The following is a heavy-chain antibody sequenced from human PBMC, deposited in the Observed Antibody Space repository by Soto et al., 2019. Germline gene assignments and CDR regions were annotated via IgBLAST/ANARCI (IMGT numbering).Heavy chain of an antibody. CDR3: AREKSIAARPPWFDP. CDR1: GYTFTSYG. Sequence: GASVKVSCKASGYTFTSYGISWVRQAPGQGLEWMGWISAYNGNTNYAQKLQGRVTMTTDTSTNTAYMELRSLRSDDTAVYYCAREKSIAARPPWFDPWGQGTLVTVSS. V-gene: IGHV1-18*01. CDR2: ISAYNGNT. D-gene: IGHD6-6*01. J-gene: IGHJ5*02.